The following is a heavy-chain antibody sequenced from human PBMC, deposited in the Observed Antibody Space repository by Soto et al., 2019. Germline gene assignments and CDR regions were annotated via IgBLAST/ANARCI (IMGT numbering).Heavy chain of an antibody. CDR3: ARLKRSKLTWWFDP. J-gene: IGHJ5*02. V-gene: IGHV4-59*08. D-gene: IGHD3-10*01. Sequence: SETLSLTCTVSGGSISSYYWSWIRQPPGKGLEWIGYIYYSGSTNYNPSLKSRVTISVDTSKNQFSLKLSSVTAADTAVYYCARLKRSKLTWWFDPWGQGTLVTVSS. CDR2: IYYSGST. CDR1: GGSISSYY.